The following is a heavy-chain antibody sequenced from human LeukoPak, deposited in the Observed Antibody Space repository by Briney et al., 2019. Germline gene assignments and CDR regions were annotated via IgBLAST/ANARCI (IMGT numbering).Heavy chain of an antibody. V-gene: IGHV1-18*01. CDR1: GYTFTSYG. J-gene: IGHJ4*02. D-gene: IGHD3-16*02. CDR3: ARDQYDYVWGSYRPYFDY. Sequence: ASVKVSCKASGYTFTSYGISWVRQAPGQGLEWMGSISPYNGNTNYAQKLQVRVTMTTDTFTSTAYMELRSLRSDDTAVYYCARDQYDYVWGSYRPYFDYWGQGTLVTVSS. CDR2: ISPYNGNT.